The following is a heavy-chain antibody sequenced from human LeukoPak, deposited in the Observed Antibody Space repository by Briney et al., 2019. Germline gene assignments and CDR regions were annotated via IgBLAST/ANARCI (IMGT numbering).Heavy chain of an antibody. D-gene: IGHD5-18*01. J-gene: IGHJ3*02. CDR2: VSYDGINK. CDR3: ARDPKRGYSYGWGAFDI. V-gene: IGHV3-30-3*01. CDR1: GFTFSSNA. Sequence: GGSLRLSCAASGFTFSSNAMHWVRQAPGKGLEWVAIVSYDGINKDYADSVKGRFTISRDNSKNTLYLQMNSLRAEDTAMYYCARDPKRGYSYGWGAFDIWGQGTMVSVSS.